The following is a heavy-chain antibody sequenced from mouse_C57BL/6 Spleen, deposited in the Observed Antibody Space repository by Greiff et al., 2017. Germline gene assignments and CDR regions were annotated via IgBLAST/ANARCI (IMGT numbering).Heavy chain of an antibody. V-gene: IGHV5-4*03. CDR2: ISDGGSYT. CDR3: ARRDYYGRTSYYAMDY. Sequence: EVKLVESGGGLVKPGGSLKLSCAASGFTFSSYAMSWVRQTPEKRLEWVATISDGGSYTYYPDNVKGRFTISRDNAKNTLFLQMTSLRSEDTAMYYCARRDYYGRTSYYAMDYWGQGTSVTVSS. CDR1: GFTFSSYA. D-gene: IGHD1-1*01. J-gene: IGHJ4*01.